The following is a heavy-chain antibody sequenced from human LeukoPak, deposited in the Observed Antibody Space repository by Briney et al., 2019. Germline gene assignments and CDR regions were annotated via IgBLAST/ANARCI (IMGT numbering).Heavy chain of an antibody. Sequence: ASVKVSCKASGGTFSSYAIGWVRQAPGQGLEWMGGIIPIFGTANYAQKFQGRVTMTRDTSISTAYMELSRLRSDDTAVYYCARDLWLRGSPDYWGQGTLVTVSS. J-gene: IGHJ4*02. D-gene: IGHD3-10*01. CDR3: ARDLWLRGSPDY. CDR1: GGTFSSYA. CDR2: IIPIFGTA. V-gene: IGHV1-69*05.